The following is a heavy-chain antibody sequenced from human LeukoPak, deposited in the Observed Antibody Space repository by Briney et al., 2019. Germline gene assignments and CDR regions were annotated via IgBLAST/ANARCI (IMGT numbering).Heavy chain of an antibody. V-gene: IGHV3-53*01. CDR1: GFTVSSNY. D-gene: IGHD3-10*01. CDR3: ARDRAHGSGSYFSGYGLDV. CDR2: IYSGGST. Sequence: GGSLRLSCAASGFTVSSNYMSWVRQAPGKGLEWVSVIYSGGSTYYADSVKGRFTISRDNSKNTLYPQMNSLRAEDTAVYYCARDRAHGSGSYFSGYGLDVWGQGTTVTVSS. J-gene: IGHJ6*02.